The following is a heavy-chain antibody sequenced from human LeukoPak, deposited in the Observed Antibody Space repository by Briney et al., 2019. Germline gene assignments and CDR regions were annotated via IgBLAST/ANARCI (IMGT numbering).Heavy chain of an antibody. CDR3: TRFHTEGGLRFLEWLSYYYYGMDV. CDR2: IRSNAYGGTT. CDR1: GFTFADYA. V-gene: IGHV3-49*04. Sequence: GGSLRLSCKASGFTFADYAMSWVRQAPGQGLEWVGLIRSNAYGGTTEYAASVEGRLIISRDDSQSTANLQMNSLKTEDTAVYYYTRFHTEGGLRFLEWLSYYYYGMDVWGQGATVTVSS. J-gene: IGHJ6*01. D-gene: IGHD3-3*01.